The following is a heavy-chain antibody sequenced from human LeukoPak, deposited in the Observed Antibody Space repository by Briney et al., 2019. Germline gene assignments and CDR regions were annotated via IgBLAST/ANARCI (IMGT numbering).Heavy chain of an antibody. D-gene: IGHD6-19*01. CDR2: ISAYNGNT. Sequence: VASVTVSCKASGYTFTIYGISWVRQAPGQGLEWMGWISAYNGNTNYGQKLQGRVTMTTDTSTSTAYMELRSLRSDDTAVYYCARDLEQWLVRYSLQYDPWGQGTLVTVSS. CDR3: ARDLEQWLVRYSLQYDP. V-gene: IGHV1-18*01. J-gene: IGHJ5*02. CDR1: GYTFTIYG.